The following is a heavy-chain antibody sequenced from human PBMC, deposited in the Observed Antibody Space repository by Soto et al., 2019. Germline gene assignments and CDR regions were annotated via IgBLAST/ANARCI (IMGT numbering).Heavy chain of an antibody. CDR1: GFTFSDYY. CDR2: ISSSGSTI. J-gene: IGHJ4*02. CDR3: ARDLTYYDILTGYYIKSNSFDY. V-gene: IGHV3-11*01. D-gene: IGHD3-9*01. Sequence: GGSLRLSCAASGFTFSDYYMSWIRQAPGKGLEWVSYISSSGSTIYYADSVKGRFTISRDNAKNSLYLQMNSLRAEDTAVYYCARDLTYYDILTGYYIKSNSFDYWGQGTLVTVSS.